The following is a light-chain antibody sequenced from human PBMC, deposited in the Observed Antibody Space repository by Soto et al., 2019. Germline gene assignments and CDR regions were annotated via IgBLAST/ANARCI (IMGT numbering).Light chain of an antibody. CDR2: DVT. Sequence: QSALSAPACGSGSPGQSITISCTGTSSDVGGFEYVSWYQHQPGKAPKLIIYDVTKRPSGVSNRFSGSKSGNTASLTISGIQAEDEGDYYCGSITRSSTSVFGTGTKVTVL. CDR3: GSITRSSTSV. V-gene: IGLV2-14*01. CDR1: SSDVGGFEY. J-gene: IGLJ1*01.